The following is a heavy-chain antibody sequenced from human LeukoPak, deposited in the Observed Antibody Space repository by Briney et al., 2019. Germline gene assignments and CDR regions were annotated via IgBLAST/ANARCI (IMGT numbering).Heavy chain of an antibody. Sequence: GGSLRLSCAASGFTFSIYAMSWVRQAPGKGLEWVSTFSGSGGRIYYADSVKGRFTISRDNSKNTLYLQMNSLRAEDTAVYYCAKDRNYQLLRDAFDIWGQGTMVTVSS. CDR1: GFTFSIYA. CDR2: FSGSGGRI. V-gene: IGHV3-23*01. D-gene: IGHD2-2*01. CDR3: AKDRNYQLLRDAFDI. J-gene: IGHJ3*02.